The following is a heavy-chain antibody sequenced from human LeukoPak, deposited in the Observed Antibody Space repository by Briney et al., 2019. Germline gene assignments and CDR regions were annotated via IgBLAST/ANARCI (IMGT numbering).Heavy chain of an antibody. Sequence: SETLSLTCTVSGGSTSSYYWSWIRQPPGTGLEWIGYIYNSGSTNYNPSLKSRVTISVDTSKNQFFLRLSSVTAADTAVYYCARQSFYDSTIWGQGTLVTVSS. CDR1: GGSTSSYY. D-gene: IGHD3-22*01. CDR3: ARQSFYDSTI. V-gene: IGHV4-59*08. CDR2: IYNSGST. J-gene: IGHJ4*02.